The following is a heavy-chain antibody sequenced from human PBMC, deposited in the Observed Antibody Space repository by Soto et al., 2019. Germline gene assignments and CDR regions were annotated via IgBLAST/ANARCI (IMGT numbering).Heavy chain of an antibody. J-gene: IGHJ4*02. CDR3: ARRGSGHTFDY. V-gene: IGHV4-39*01. CDR1: GASISRTGFH. D-gene: IGHD3-10*01. CDR2: IYEGGTT. Sequence: QLQLQESGPGLVKPSETLSLTCAVSGASISRTGFHWGWIRQPPGQGLEWIGSIYEGGTTFYNSSLKGRVTIPADTSKNHFSLKLNSVTAADTAVYFCARRGSGHTFDYWGQGTLVTVSS.